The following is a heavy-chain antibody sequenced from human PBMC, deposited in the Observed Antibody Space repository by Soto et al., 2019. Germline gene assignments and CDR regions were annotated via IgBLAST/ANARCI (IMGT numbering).Heavy chain of an antibody. J-gene: IGHJ6*02. CDR1: VFTFSSYE. V-gene: IGHV3-48*03. CDR3: ARDRLRIQIWLTDYYGTDV. D-gene: IGHD5-18*01. CDR2: ISSSGSTI. Sequence: VGSLRLSCASSVFTFSSYEMNCVRHSPGKWLEWVSYISSSGSTIYYADSVKGRFTISRDNAKNSLYLQMNSLRAEDTAVYYCARDRLRIQIWLTDYYGTDVLGQGTTVPVSS.